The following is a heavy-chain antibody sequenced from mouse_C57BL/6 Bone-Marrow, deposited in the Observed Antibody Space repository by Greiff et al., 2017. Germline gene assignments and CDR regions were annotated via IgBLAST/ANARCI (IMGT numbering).Heavy chain of an antibody. Sequence: EVQLQQSGPELVKPGASAKIFCKASGYSFTDYNLNWVKQSNGKSRAWIGVIHPNYGTTSYNQKFKGKATLTVDQSSSTAYMQLNRRRSEDSAVYYCARWRDGYYERKAMDHWGQGSSVTV. CDR2: IHPNYGTT. CDR3: ARWRDGYYERKAMDH. D-gene: IGHD2-3*01. CDR1: GYSFTDYN. J-gene: IGHJ4*01. V-gene: IGHV1-39*01.